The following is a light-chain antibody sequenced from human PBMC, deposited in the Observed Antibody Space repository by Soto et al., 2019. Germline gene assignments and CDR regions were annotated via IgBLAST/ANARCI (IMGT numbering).Light chain of an antibody. Sequence: TQSQGPLSLSQGERADLSCRASQSVSSSYLAWYQQKPGQAPRLLIYGASTRATGIPARVSGSGSGTEFTLTISSLQSEDSAVYFCQQYNDWPRTFGQGTKVDIK. J-gene: IGKJ2*02. CDR3: QQYNDWPRT. CDR1: QSVSSSY. V-gene: IGKV3-15*01. CDR2: GAS.